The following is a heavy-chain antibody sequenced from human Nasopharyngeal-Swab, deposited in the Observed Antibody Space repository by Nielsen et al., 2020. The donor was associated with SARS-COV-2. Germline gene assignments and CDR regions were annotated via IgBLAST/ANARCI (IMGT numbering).Heavy chain of an antibody. CDR3: TTALGIIGWYSGVGD. CDR2: IKSKTDGGTT. D-gene: IGHD6-19*01. Sequence: WIRQPPGQGLEWVGRIKSKTDGGTTDYAATVKGRFTISRYDSKNTLYLQMNSLKTEDTAVYYCTTALGIIGWYSGVGDWGQGTLVTVSS. V-gene: IGHV3-15*01. J-gene: IGHJ4*02.